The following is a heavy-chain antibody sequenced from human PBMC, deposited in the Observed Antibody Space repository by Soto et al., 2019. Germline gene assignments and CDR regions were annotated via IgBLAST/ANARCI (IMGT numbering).Heavy chain of an antibody. D-gene: IGHD2-2*02. CDR2: INPNSGGT. Sequence: GASVEVSCKASGYTFTGYYIHWVRQARGQGLEWMGWINPNSGGTNYAQKFQGRVTMTRDTSISTAYMELSRLRSDDTAVYYCARVVPAAIPPGPNNWNFDYWGQGTLVTVSS. CDR3: ARVVPAAIPPGPNNWNFDY. J-gene: IGHJ4*02. V-gene: IGHV1-2*02. CDR1: GYTFTGYY.